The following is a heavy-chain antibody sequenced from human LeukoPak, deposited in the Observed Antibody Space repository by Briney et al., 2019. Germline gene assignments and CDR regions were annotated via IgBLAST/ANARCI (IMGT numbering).Heavy chain of an antibody. D-gene: IGHD3-10*01. CDR2: IRAYNGST. V-gene: IGHV1-18*01. J-gene: IGHJ5*02. CDR1: GYTFTSYG. Sequence: GASVKLSCKASGYTFTSYGISWGWQPHGHGLEWMGWIRAYNGSTTNAQKLQGRVTITTDTSTSTAYMGLRSLRSDDPAVYYCARHSITRVRGVIIGGPEYNWFDPWGQGTLVTVSS. CDR3: ARHSITRVRGVIIGGPEYNWFDP.